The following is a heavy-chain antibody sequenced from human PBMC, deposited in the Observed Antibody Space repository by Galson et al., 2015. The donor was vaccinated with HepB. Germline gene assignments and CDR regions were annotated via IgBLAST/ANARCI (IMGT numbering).Heavy chain of an antibody. J-gene: IGHJ6*02. D-gene: IGHD3-10*01. CDR1: GYTLTELS. CDR2: FDPEDGET. V-gene: IGHV1-24*01. CDR3: ATAYYGSGSYSYYYYGMDV. Sequence: SVKVSCKVSGYTLTELSMHWVRQAPGKGLEWMGGFDPEDGETIYAQKFQGRVTMTEDTSTDTAYMELSSLRSEDTAVYYCATAYYGSGSYSYYYYGMDVWGQGTTVTVSS.